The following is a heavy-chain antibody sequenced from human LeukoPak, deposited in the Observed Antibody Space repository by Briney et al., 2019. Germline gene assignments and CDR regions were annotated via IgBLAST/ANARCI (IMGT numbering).Heavy chain of an antibody. CDR1: GYTFTSYA. CDR3: ARDLGYCSSTSCFNWFDP. J-gene: IGHJ5*02. CDR2: INAGNGNT. D-gene: IGHD2-2*01. V-gene: IGHV1-3*01. Sequence: ASVTVSCTASGYTFTSYAMHWVRQAPGQRLEWVGWINAGNGNTKYSQKFQGRVTITRDTSASTAYMELSSLRSEDTAVYYCARDLGYCSSTSCFNWFDPWGQGTLVTVSS.